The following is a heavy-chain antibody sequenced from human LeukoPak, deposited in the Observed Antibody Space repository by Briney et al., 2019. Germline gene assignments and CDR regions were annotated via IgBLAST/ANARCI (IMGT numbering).Heavy chain of an antibody. V-gene: IGHV4-39*07. CDR1: GGSISSSSYY. J-gene: IGHJ6*03. D-gene: IGHD1-26*01. CDR3: ARGQSGSYYYYYMDV. Sequence: PSETLSLTCTVSGGSISSSSYYWGWIRQPPGKGLEWIGEINHSGSTNYNPSLKSRVTISVDTSKNQFSLKLSSVTAADTAVYYCARGQSGSYYYYYMDVWGKGTTVTVSS. CDR2: INHSGST.